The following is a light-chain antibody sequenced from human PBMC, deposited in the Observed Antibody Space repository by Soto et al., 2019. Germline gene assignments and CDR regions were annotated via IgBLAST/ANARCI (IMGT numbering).Light chain of an antibody. CDR1: QGISGN. V-gene: IGKV3-15*01. CDR2: GAS. Sequence: DIRITQSPATLSVSLGDRATITCRASQGISGNLAWYQQKPGQAPRLLIYGASTRATGIPARFSGSGSGTEITPTIHSLQYEDFSVYYWQQYNDWTLMFGQGTKVDIK. J-gene: IGKJ1*01. CDR3: QQYNDWTLM.